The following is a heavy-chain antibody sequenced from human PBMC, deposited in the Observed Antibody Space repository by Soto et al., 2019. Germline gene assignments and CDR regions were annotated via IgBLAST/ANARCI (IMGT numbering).Heavy chain of an antibody. D-gene: IGHD6-6*01. V-gene: IGHV1-18*01. CDR3: ARDSKQLVSYYYYGMDV. Sequence: ASVTVSCKASGYTFTSYGISWVRQAPGQGIEWMGWISAYNGNTNYAQKLQGRVTMTTDTSTSTAYMELRSLRSDDTAVYYCARDSKQLVSYYYYGMDVWGQGTTVTVS. CDR2: ISAYNGNT. CDR1: GYTFTSYG. J-gene: IGHJ6*02.